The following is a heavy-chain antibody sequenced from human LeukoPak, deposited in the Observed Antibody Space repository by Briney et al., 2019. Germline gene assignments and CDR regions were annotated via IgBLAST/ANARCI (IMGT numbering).Heavy chain of an antibody. CDR3: AREPAPTAAAVFDP. J-gene: IGHJ5*02. V-gene: IGHV1-8*01. D-gene: IGHD6-13*01. CDR1: GYTLTSYD. Sequence: ASVKVSCKASGYTLTSYDINWVRQATGQGLEWMGWMNPNSGNTGYAQKFQGRVTMTRNTSISTAYMELSSLRSEDTAVYYCAREPAPTAAAVFDPWGQGTLVTVSS. CDR2: MNPNSGNT.